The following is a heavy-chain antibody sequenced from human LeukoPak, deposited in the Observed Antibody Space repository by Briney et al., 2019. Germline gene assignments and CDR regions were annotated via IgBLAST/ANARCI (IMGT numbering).Heavy chain of an antibody. V-gene: IGHV3-9*01. D-gene: IGHD3-22*01. CDR1: GFTFGDYA. CDR2: ISWNSGSI. Sequence: GRSLRLSCAASGFTFGDYAMHWVRQAPGKGLEWVSGISWNSGSIGYADSVKGRFTIFRDNAKNSLYLQMNSLRAEDTALYYCAKDEYYYDSSGCFDYWGQGTLVTVSS. J-gene: IGHJ4*02. CDR3: AKDEYYYDSSGCFDY.